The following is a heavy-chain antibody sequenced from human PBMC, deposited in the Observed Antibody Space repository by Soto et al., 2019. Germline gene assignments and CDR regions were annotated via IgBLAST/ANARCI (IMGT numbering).Heavy chain of an antibody. CDR2: SRSKVRDYTT. CDR3: VRGYNSFDS. D-gene: IGHD5-12*01. Sequence: WGSLRLSCAASGFTFSDHYMDWVRQAPGKGLEWVARSRSKVRDYTTVYAASVKGRFTISRDNSENSLYLQMSSLKIEDSAVYYCVRGYNSFDSWGQGTMVTVSS. J-gene: IGHJ3*01. CDR1: GFTFSDHY. V-gene: IGHV3-72*01.